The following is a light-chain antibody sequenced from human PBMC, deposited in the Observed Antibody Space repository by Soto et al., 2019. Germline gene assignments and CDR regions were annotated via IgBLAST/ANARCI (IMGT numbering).Light chain of an antibody. Sequence: ENVLTQSPGTLSLSPGERGTLFCRASEALTGGHLAWYQQKPGQPPRLLISGTSSRATGIPDRFIGSGSGTDFTLIITSLDPEDFGLYYCLQYGDSLNTFGQGTKVEIK. J-gene: IGKJ1*01. CDR1: EALTGGH. CDR3: LQYGDSLNT. V-gene: IGKV3-20*01. CDR2: GTS.